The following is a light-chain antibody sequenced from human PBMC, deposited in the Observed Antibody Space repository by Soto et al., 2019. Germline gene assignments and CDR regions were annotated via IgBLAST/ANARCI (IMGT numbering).Light chain of an antibody. V-gene: IGLV2-23*02. J-gene: IGLJ3*02. CDR1: SSDVGSYNL. CDR2: EVF. CDR3: SSSADSNTWV. Sequence: QSALTQPASVSGSPGQSITISCTGTSSDVGSYNLVSWYQQNPGKAPKLMIFEVFKRPSGVSSRFSGSKSGNTASLTVSGLQAEDEADYYCSSSADSNTWVFGGGTKVTVL.